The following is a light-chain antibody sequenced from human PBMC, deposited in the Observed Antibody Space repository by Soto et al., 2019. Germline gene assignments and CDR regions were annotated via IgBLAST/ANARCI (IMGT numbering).Light chain of an antibody. Sequence: EIVLTQSPVALSLSPGERATLSCRASQSVSSYLAWYQQKPGQAPRLLIYDASNRATGIPARFSGTGSETDFTLTISGLQSEDSAVYFCQQYNNWPFSFGQGTRLEVK. CDR3: QQYNNWPFS. CDR1: QSVSSY. V-gene: IGKV3-11*01. J-gene: IGKJ5*01. CDR2: DAS.